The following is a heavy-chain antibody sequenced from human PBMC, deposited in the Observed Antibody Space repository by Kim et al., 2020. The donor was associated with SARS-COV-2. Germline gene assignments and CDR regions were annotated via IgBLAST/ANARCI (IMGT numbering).Heavy chain of an antibody. Sequence: GGSLRLSCAASGFTFDDYAMHWVRQAPGKGLEWVSGISWNSGSIGYADSVKGRFTISRDNAKNSLYLQMNSLRAEDTALYYCAKDRGTMVRGYGMDVWGQGTTVTVSS. CDR1: GFTFDDYA. CDR2: ISWNSGSI. D-gene: IGHD3-10*01. CDR3: AKDRGTMVRGYGMDV. V-gene: IGHV3-9*01. J-gene: IGHJ6*02.